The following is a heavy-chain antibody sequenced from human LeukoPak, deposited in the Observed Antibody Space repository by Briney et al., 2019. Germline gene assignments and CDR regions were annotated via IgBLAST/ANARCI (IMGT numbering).Heavy chain of an antibody. CDR2: ISNSSPNI. V-gene: IGHV3-21*01. Sequence: PGGSLRLSCAASGFTFISYSMNWVRQAPGKGLEWVSSISNSSPNIYYADSVKGRFTISRDNSKNTLYLQMNSLRAEDTAVYCCAKVGGYSGYDFGYWGQGTLVTVSS. CDR1: GFTFISYS. D-gene: IGHD5-12*01. CDR3: AKVGGYSGYDFGY. J-gene: IGHJ4*02.